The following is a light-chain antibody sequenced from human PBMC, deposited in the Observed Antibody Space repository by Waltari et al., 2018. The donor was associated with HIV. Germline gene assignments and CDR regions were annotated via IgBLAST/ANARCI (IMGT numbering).Light chain of an antibody. CDR3: SSYAGSTNVI. CDR1: SSDVGGYSY. Sequence: QSALAQPPSASVSPGQSVTISCTGTSSDVGGYSYVSWYQQHPGKAPKRMIYEVSKRPSGGPDRFSGAKSGNAASLTGSGLQAEDEADYYCSSYAGSTNVIFGGGTKLTVL. J-gene: IGLJ2*01. CDR2: EVS. V-gene: IGLV2-8*01.